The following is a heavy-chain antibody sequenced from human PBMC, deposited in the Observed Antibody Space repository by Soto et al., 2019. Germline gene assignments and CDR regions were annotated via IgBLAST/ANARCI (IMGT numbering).Heavy chain of an antibody. Sequence: GGSLRLSCAASGFTFSSYSMNWVRQAPGKGLEWVSSISSSSSYIYYADSVKGRFTISRDNAKNSLYLQMNSLRAEDTAVYYCAREGSGAGYGDGAFDIWGQGTMVTVSS. CDR1: GFTFSSYS. CDR3: AREGSGAGYGDGAFDI. D-gene: IGHD1-26*01. J-gene: IGHJ3*02. CDR2: ISSSSSYI. V-gene: IGHV3-21*01.